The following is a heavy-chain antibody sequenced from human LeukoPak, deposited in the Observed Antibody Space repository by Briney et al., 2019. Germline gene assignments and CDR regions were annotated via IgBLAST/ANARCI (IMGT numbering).Heavy chain of an antibody. D-gene: IGHD3-3*01. J-gene: IGHJ6*02. V-gene: IGHV3-33*01. CDR3: ARANTHDSNYYYGMDV. CDR1: GFTFSSYG. Sequence: GGSLRLSCAASGFTFSSYGMHWVRQAPGKGLEWAAAIWYDGSNKYYADSVKGRVTISRDNSKNTLDLQMNSLRAEDTAVYYCARANTHDSNYYYGMDVWGQGTTVTVSS. CDR2: IWYDGSNK.